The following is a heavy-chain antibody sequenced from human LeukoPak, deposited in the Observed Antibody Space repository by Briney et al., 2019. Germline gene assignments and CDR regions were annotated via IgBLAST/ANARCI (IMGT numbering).Heavy chain of an antibody. CDR3: ARHEGWNYWFDP. J-gene: IGHJ5*02. CDR1: GGSISSYY. V-gene: IGHV4-4*09. D-gene: IGHD1-7*01. Sequence: SETLSLTCTVSGGSISSYYWSWIRQPPGKGLEWLGYIYTSGSTNYNPSLKSRVTISVDTSKNQFSLKLSSVTAADTAVYYCARHEGWNYWFDPWGQGTLVTVSS. CDR2: IYTSGST.